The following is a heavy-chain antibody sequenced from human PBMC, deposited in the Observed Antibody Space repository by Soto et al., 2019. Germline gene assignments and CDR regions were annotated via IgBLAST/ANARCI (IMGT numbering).Heavy chain of an antibody. CDR1: GYTFTSYA. D-gene: IGHD2-21*02. CDR3: ASLGVGDWANYYYYYGMDV. V-gene: IGHV1-3*01. J-gene: IGHJ6*02. CDR2: INAGNGNT. Sequence: ASVKVSCKASGYTFTSYAMHWVRQAPGQRLEWMGWINAGNGNTKYSQKFQGRVTITRDTSASTAYMELSSLRSEDTAVYYCASLGVGDWANYYYYYGMDVWGQGTTVTVSS.